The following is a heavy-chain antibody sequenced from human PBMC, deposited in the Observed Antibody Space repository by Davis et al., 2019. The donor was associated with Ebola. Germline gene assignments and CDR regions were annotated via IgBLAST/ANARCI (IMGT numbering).Heavy chain of an antibody. CDR1: GFTIDDYG. Sequence: PGGSLRLSCAASGFTIDDYGMHWVRQGPGKGLEWVAGITWNSDRVAYADSVKGRFTISRDNAKNSLYLQMNSLRAEDTAVYYCARESTAAGMDVWGQGTTVTVSS. J-gene: IGHJ6*02. CDR2: ITWNSDRV. CDR3: ARESTAAGMDV. V-gene: IGHV3-9*01. D-gene: IGHD6-13*01.